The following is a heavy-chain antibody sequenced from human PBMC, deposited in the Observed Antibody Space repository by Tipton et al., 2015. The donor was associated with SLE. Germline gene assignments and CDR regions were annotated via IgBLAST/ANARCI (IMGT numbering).Heavy chain of an antibody. V-gene: IGHV4-61*01. J-gene: IGHJ4*02. CDR2: IFYSGTT. CDR3: ARDDPDGESSGIPGDY. D-gene: IGHD3-22*01. CDR1: GGPVSSPIDY. Sequence: TLSLTCTVSGGPVSSPIDYWSWIRQPPGKGLEWIGYIFYSGTTYYNPSLKSRVTISLDTSRSQFSLQLSSVTAADTAVYYCARDDPDGESSGIPGDYWGQGTLVTVSS.